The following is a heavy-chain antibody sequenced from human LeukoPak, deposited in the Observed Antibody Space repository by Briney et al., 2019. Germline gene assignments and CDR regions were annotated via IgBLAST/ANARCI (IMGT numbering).Heavy chain of an antibody. J-gene: IGHJ4*02. Sequence: PSETLSLTCAVYGVSFSGYYWSWVRQPPGKGLEWVGEINHSGSTNYNPSLKSRVTISVDTSKNQFSLKLSSVTAADTAVYYCARAADYYDSSGYYPLDYWGQGTLVTVSS. CDR3: ARAADYYDSSGYYPLDY. D-gene: IGHD3-22*01. CDR1: GVSFSGYY. CDR2: INHSGST. V-gene: IGHV4-34*01.